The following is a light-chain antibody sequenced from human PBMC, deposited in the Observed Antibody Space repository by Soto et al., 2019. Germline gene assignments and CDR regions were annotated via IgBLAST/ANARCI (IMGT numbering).Light chain of an antibody. V-gene: IGKV2-24*01. CDR2: KIS. J-gene: IGKJ4*01. Sequence: DIAMTQTPLSSTVTVGQPASISCRSSQSLVHSDGNTYLIWLQQKPGQTPRLLIYKISNRSSGVPDRFSGSGAGTDFTLKISSVEADDFSTYYCMQATQFPLTFGGGTKVDIK. CDR3: MQATQFPLT. CDR1: QSLVHSDGNTY.